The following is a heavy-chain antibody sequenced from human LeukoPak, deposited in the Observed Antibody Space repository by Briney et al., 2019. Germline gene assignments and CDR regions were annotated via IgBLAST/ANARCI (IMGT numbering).Heavy chain of an antibody. J-gene: IGHJ6*03. V-gene: IGHV1-8*01. D-gene: IGHD2-2*01. CDR2: MNPNSGNT. Sequence: ASVTVSCKASGYTFTSYDINWVRQATGQGVEWMGWMNPNSGNTGYAQKFQGIVTITRNTSISTAYMELSSLRSEDTAVYYCARGPPLGRYCSSTSCFYYYYMDVWGKGTTVTISS. CDR1: GYTFTSYD. CDR3: ARGPPLGRYCSSTSCFYYYYMDV.